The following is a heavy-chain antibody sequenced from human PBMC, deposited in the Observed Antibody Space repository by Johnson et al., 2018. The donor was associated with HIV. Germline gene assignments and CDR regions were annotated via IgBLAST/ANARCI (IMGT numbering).Heavy chain of an antibody. D-gene: IGHD3-16*01. J-gene: IGHJ3*02. V-gene: IGHV3-15*01. Sequence: VQLVESGGGFVKPGGSLRLSCAASGFTFSNVWMSWVRQAPGKGLEWVGRIKRKIEGEATDYAAPVKGRFTISRDDSKNTLFLQMSSLKTDDTAVYYCWAQWTVITFGGPSAFDIWGQGTVVTVSS. CDR1: GFTFSNVW. CDR2: IKRKIEGEAT. CDR3: WAQWTVITFGGPSAFDI.